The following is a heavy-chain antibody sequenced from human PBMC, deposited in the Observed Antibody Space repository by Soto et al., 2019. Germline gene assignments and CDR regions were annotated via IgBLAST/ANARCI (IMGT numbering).Heavy chain of an antibody. V-gene: IGHV4-59*01. CDR3: ARGGAYYYGSGSYLYDY. J-gene: IGHJ4*02. CDR2: IYYSGST. Sequence: QVQLQESGPGLVKPSETLSLTCTVSGGSISSYYWSWIRQPPGKGLEWIGYIYYSGSTNYNPSLKSRVTISGDTSKNQFSLKLSSVTAADTAVYYCARGGAYYYGSGSYLYDYWGQGTLVTVSS. CDR1: GGSISSYY. D-gene: IGHD3-10*01.